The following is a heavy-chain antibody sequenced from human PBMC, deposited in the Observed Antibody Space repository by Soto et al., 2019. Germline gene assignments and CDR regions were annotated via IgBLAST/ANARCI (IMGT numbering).Heavy chain of an antibody. V-gene: IGHV1-8*01. J-gene: IGHJ6*02. CDR1: GYTFTRYD. CDR2: MNPNSGNT. D-gene: IGHD6-25*01. CDR3: ATPRKGYSRGYYYYGMDV. Sequence: QVQLVQSGAEVKKPVASVKVSCQASGYTFTRYDINWVRQATGQGLAWMGWMNPNSGNTGYAQKFQGRVTMTRNTSISTAYMELSSLRSEDTAVYYCATPRKGYSRGYYYYGMDVWGRGTTVTVSS.